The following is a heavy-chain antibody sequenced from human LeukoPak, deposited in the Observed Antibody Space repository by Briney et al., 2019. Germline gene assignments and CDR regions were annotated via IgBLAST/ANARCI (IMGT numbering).Heavy chain of an antibody. Sequence: SVKVSCKASGGTFSSFAISWVRQAPAQGLEWMGGFIPIFGSAKYAQKFQGRVTITADESTSTAYMELSSLRSDDTAVYYCARAHVVVLGGALGGMDVWGQGTTVTVSS. CDR3: ARAHVVVLGGALGGMDV. CDR2: FIPIFGSA. J-gene: IGHJ6*02. V-gene: IGHV1-69*13. D-gene: IGHD3-10*01. CDR1: GGTFSSFA.